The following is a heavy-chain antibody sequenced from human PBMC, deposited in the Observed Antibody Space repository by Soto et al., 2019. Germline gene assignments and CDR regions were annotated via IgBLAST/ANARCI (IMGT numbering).Heavy chain of an antibody. D-gene: IGHD6-19*01. CDR2: ISHSGTT. CDR1: GGSFSGYY. V-gene: IGHV4-34*01. Sequence: VQLQQWRAGLLKPSETLSLTCAVYGGSFSGYYWSWIRQPPGKELEWIGEISHSGTTNYNPPLNSRVTILVDTTKNQFSLKVTSVTAADTAVYYCVRRGLVPFDYWGQGMLVTVSS. J-gene: IGHJ4*02. CDR3: VRRGLVPFDY.